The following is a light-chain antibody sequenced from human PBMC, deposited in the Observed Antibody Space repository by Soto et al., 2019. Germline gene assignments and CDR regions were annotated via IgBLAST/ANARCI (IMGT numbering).Light chain of an antibody. CDR2: DAS. V-gene: IGKV1-5*01. CDR1: QSISSS. Sequence: DIQMTQSPSTLSACVGDRVTITCRASQSISSSLAWYQQKPGKAPKLLIYDASSLESGVPPRFSGSGSGTEFTLTISSLQPDDFATYYCQQYGSYPLTFGGGTKVAIK. J-gene: IGKJ4*01. CDR3: QQYGSYPLT.